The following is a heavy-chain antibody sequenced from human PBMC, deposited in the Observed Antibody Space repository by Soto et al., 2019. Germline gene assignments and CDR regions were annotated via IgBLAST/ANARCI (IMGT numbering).Heavy chain of an antibody. CDR2: TYYRSKWYN. CDR1: GDSVSSNSAA. V-gene: IGHV6-1*01. J-gene: IGHJ6*02. CDR3: ARVGETQGYYYYGMDV. Sequence: SQTLSLTCVISGDSVSSNSAAWNWIRQSPSRGLEWLGRTYYRSKWYNDYAVSVKSRITINPDTSKNQFSLQLNSVTPEDTAVYYCARVGETQGYYYYGMDVWGQGTTVNVSS. D-gene: IGHD3-16*01.